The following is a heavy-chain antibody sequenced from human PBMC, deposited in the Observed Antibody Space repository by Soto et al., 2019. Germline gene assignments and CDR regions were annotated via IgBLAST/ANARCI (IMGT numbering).Heavy chain of an antibody. CDR3: TTHEEGAPWAGGFDS. Sequence: PEVSLRLSCAASGFRFRTRAMSWVRQAPGKGLEWVASIRPGGDSTYYADSVEGRFAVSRDNSNVTLYLQMDSLRVEDTAIYYCTTHEEGAPWAGGFDSWGQGTLVTVSS. J-gene: IGHJ5*01. CDR1: GFRFRTRA. D-gene: IGHD1-26*01. CDR2: IRPGGDST. V-gene: IGHV3-23*01.